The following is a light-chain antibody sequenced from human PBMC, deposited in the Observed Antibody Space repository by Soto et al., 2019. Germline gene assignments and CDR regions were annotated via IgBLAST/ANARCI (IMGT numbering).Light chain of an antibody. CDR2: AHN. CDR3: QSYDTSLSGPL. V-gene: IGLV1-40*01. Sequence: QSVLTQPPSVSGAPGQGVTISGTGSSSNIGAGSDVHWYQQLPGTAPKLLIFAHNRRPSGVPDRFSGSTSGTSASLAITGLQADDEADYYCQSYDTSLSGPLFGGGTKLTVL. J-gene: IGLJ2*01. CDR1: SSNIGAGSD.